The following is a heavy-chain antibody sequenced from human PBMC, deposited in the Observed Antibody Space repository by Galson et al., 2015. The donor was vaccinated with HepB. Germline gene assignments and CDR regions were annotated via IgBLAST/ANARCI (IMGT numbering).Heavy chain of an antibody. D-gene: IGHD6-19*01. CDR2: INQAGSDK. Sequence: SLRLSCAASGFTISTYWMTWVRQAPGKGLEWVAMINQAGSDKYYVDSVKGRFTLSRDNAQSSLYLQMNSLRAEDTAVYYCARDWDDSGWSNDYWGQGTLVTVSS. J-gene: IGHJ4*02. CDR3: ARDWDDSGWSNDY. V-gene: IGHV3-7*01. CDR1: GFTISTYW.